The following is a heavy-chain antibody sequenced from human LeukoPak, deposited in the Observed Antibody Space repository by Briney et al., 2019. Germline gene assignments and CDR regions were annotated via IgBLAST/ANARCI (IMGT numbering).Heavy chain of an antibody. CDR1: GFTFSSYA. Sequence: GGSLRLSCAASGFTFSSYAMSWVRQAPGKGLEWVSAISGSGGSTYYADSVKGRFTISRDNSKNTLYLQMNSLRAEDTAVYYCAKDRTMVRGVIGGFDYWGQGTLAIVSS. CDR2: ISGSGGST. J-gene: IGHJ4*02. CDR3: AKDRTMVRGVIGGFDY. V-gene: IGHV3-23*01. D-gene: IGHD3-10*01.